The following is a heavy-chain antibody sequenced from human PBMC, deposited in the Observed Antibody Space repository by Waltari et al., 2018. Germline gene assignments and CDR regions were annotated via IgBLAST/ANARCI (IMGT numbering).Heavy chain of an antibody. CDR2: IYWNDDK. CDR1: GFSLSTSGVG. D-gene: IGHD6-13*01. CDR3: AHTASSSWPYYYYYMDV. Sequence: QITLKESGPTLVKPTQTLTLTCTFSGFSLSTSGVGVGWIRQPPGKALEWLALIYWNDDKRYSPSLKSRLTITKDTYKNQVVLTMTNMDPVDTATYYCAHTASSSWPYYYYYMDVWGKGTTVTISS. V-gene: IGHV2-5*01. J-gene: IGHJ6*03.